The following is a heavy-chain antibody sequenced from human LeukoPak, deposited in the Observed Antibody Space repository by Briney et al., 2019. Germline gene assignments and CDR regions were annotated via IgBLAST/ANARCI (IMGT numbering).Heavy chain of an antibody. D-gene: IGHD3-10*01. V-gene: IGHV4-34*01. CDR3: ARGKRGYYGSGAKIDY. CDR2: INHSGST. CDR1: GGSFSGYY. Sequence: SETLSLTCAVYGGSFSGYYWSWIRQPPGKGLELIGEINHSGSTNYNPSLKSRITISVDTSKNQFSLRLSSVTAADTAVYYCARGKRGYYGSGAKIDYWGQGTLVTVSS. J-gene: IGHJ4*02.